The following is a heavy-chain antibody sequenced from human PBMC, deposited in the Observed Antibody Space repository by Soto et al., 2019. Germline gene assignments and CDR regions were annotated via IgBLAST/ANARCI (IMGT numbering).Heavy chain of an antibody. J-gene: IGHJ6*02. CDR1: GCTFDIYG. CDR3: AKDFLTWIQLYHYGMDA. D-gene: IGHD5-18*01. CDR2: ISSDGSNK. Sequence: XGSLRLSCVASGCTFDIYGMHWVRQAPGNGLEWVALISSDGSNKYYADSVKGRFTISRDNSKNTLYLQMNSLRAEDTAVYHCAKDFLTWIQLYHYGMDAWGQGTTVTVSS. V-gene: IGHV3-30*18.